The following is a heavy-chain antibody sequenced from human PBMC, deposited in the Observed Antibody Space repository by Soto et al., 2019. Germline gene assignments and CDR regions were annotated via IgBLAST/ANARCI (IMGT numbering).Heavy chain of an antibody. CDR2: ISYDGTNK. J-gene: IGHJ3*02. Sequence: GGSLRLSCAASGFTFRSFGMHWIRQAPGKGLEWVALISYDGTNKYYADSVRGRFTISRDNSKNTLYLEMNTLRVEDTAVYYCAKVLPATGIEGGGDAFDIWGQGTMVPVS. V-gene: IGHV3-30*18. D-gene: IGHD1-26*01. CDR3: AKVLPATGIEGGGDAFDI. CDR1: GFTFRSFG.